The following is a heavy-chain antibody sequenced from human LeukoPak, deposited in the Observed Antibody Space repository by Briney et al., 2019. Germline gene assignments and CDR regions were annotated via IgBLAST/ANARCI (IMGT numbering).Heavy chain of an antibody. D-gene: IGHD3-22*01. CDR3: ARAITMIVVVPDY. Sequence: GASVKVSCKASGGTFSSYAISWVRQAPGQGLEWMGIINPSGGSTSYAQKFQGRVTMTRDTSTSTVYMELSSLRSEDTAVYYCARAITMIVVVPDYWGQGTLVTVSS. V-gene: IGHV1-46*01. CDR1: GGTFSSYA. CDR2: INPSGGST. J-gene: IGHJ4*02.